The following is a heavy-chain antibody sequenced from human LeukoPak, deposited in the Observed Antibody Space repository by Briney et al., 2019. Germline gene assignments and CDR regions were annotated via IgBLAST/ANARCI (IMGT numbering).Heavy chain of an antibody. CDR1: GFTFSHYS. D-gene: IGHD3-10*01. CDR3: TRAHGRITRDAYLDY. Sequence: GGSLRLSCVASGFTFSHYSMNWVRQAPGKGLEWVSSIRFTGSYIYYADSVKGRFAISRDDSKNTLHLQMNSLRAEDTAMYYCTRAHGRITRDAYLDYWGQGTLVTVSS. CDR2: IRFTGSYI. J-gene: IGHJ4*02. V-gene: IGHV3-21*04.